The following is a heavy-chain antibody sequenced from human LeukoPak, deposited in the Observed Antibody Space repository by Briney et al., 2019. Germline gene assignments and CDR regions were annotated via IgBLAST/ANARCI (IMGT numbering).Heavy chain of an antibody. J-gene: IGHJ4*02. CDR1: GVSLSSGDYY. CDR3: ARGGWYVDY. D-gene: IGHD6-19*01. CDR2: TYYSGST. V-gene: IGHV4-30-4*08. Sequence: PSQTLSLTCTVSGVSLSSGDYYWSWVRQPPGTGLEWIGYTYYSGSTNYNPSLKSQVTISFDTSKNQFSLRVISVTAADTAVYYCARGGWYVDYWGQGTLVTVSS.